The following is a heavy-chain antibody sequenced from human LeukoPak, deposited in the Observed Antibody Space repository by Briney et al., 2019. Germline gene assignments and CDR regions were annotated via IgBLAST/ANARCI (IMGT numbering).Heavy chain of an antibody. CDR3: ARSHISALDY. CDR2: ISPHTANT. J-gene: IGHJ4*02. CDR1: GYPFNLYG. Sequence: RGASVKVSCKASGYPFNLYGITWVRQAPGQGLEWLGWISPHTANTNYVQNLQDRVTLTTDTSTSTAYMELSSLRSGDTAVYYCARSHISALDYWGQGTLVTVSS. V-gene: IGHV1-18*01. D-gene: IGHD3-3*02.